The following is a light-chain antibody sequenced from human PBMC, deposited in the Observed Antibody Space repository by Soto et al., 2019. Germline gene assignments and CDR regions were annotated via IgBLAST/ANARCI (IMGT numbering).Light chain of an antibody. V-gene: IGKV3-20*01. Sequence: EFVLTQSTGTLSLSPGERATLPCRASQTVRNNYLAWYQQKPGQAPRLLIYDASSRATGIPDRFSGGGSGTDFTLTISRLEPEDFAVYYCQQFSSYPLTFGGGTKVDIK. CDR2: DAS. CDR3: QQFSSYPLT. CDR1: QTVRNNY. J-gene: IGKJ4*01.